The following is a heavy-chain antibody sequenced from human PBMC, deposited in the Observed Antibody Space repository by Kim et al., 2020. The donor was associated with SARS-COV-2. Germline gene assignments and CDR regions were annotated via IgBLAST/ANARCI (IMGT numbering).Heavy chain of an antibody. D-gene: IGHD2-15*01. Sequence: GGSLRLSCAASGFTFGSHAMTWVRQPPGKGLQWVSAIAGGGGNTYYADSVKGRFTISRDNSKNTLYLQMNSLRAEDTAVYYCAKLRVGVATMADYWGQGTLSTVPS. CDR1: GFTFGSHA. CDR3: AKLRVGVATMADY. V-gene: IGHV3-23*01. J-gene: IGHJ4*02. CDR2: IAGGGGNT.